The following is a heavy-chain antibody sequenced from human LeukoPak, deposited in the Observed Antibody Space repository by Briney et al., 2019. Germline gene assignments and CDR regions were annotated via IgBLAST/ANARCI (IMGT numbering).Heavy chain of an antibody. CDR1: GFTFSSYA. CDR3: AKGGYSYGSGYFDY. D-gene: IGHD5-18*01. J-gene: IGHJ4*02. CDR2: ISGSGGST. Sequence: HPGGSLRLSCAASGFTFSSYALNWVRQAPGKGLEWVSAISGSGGSTYYAASVKGRFTISRDNSKNTLYLQMNSLRAEDTALYYCAKGGYSYGSGYFDYWGQGTLVTVSS. V-gene: IGHV3-23*01.